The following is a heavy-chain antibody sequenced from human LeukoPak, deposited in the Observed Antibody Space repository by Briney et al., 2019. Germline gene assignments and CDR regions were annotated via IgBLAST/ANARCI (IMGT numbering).Heavy chain of an antibody. CDR3: AKDYRREVYSSSWWFDY. Sequence: GGSLRLSCAASGFTFSSYGMHWVRQAPGKGLEWVAFIRYDGSNKYYADSVKGRFTISRDNSKNTLYLQMNSLRAEDTAVYYCAKDYRREVYSSSWWFDYWGQGTLVTVSS. V-gene: IGHV3-30*02. CDR2: IRYDGSNK. CDR1: GFTFSSYG. J-gene: IGHJ4*02. D-gene: IGHD6-13*01.